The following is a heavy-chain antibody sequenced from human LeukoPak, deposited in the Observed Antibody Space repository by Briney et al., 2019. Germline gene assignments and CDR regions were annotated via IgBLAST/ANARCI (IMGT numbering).Heavy chain of an antibody. CDR2: INHSGST. CDR1: GGSFSGYY. Sequence: SETLSLTCAVYGGSFSGYYWSWIRQPPGKGLEWIGEINHSGSTNYNPSLKSRVTISVDTSKNQFSLKLSSVTAADTAVYYCARSSPNNSYGYYWGQGTLVTVSS. CDR3: ARSSPNNSYGYY. J-gene: IGHJ4*02. V-gene: IGHV4-34*01. D-gene: IGHD5-18*01.